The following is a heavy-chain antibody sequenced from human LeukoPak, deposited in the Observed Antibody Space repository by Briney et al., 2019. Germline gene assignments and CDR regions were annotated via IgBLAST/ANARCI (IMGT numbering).Heavy chain of an antibody. CDR2: ISSNSNYI. V-gene: IGHV3-21*01. CDR3: TSTIVAVSGTDY. D-gene: IGHD6-19*01. CDR1: GFTFSSYT. Sequence: GGSLRLSCAASGFTFSSYTMNWVRQAPGKGLAWVSSISSNSNYIYYADSVRGRFTISRDNAKNSVYLQMNSLKAEDTAVSYCTSTIVAVSGTDYWGQGTLVTVSS. J-gene: IGHJ4*02.